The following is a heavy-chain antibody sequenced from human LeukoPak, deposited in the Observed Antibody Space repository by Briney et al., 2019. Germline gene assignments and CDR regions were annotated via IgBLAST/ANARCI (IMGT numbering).Heavy chain of an antibody. D-gene: IGHD5-18*01. CDR3: AREAGIPPSTQQWPTSVDY. CDR1: GFTFSSYW. V-gene: IGHV3-7*05. Sequence: GGSLRLSCVASGFTFSSYWMSWVRQAPGKGLEWVADIKQDGSEKYYVDSVKGRFTISRDNAKNSLYLQMNSLRAEDTAVYYCAREAGIPPSTQQWPTSVDYWGQGTLVTVSS. CDR2: IKQDGSEK. J-gene: IGHJ4*02.